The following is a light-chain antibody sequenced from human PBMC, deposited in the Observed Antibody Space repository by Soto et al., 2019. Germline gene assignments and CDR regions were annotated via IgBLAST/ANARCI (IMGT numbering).Light chain of an antibody. J-gene: IGKJ3*01. Sequence: DIQMTQSPSSLSASIGDRVSITCRASQAINNYLAWYQQKPGKVPKLLIYAASTLQSGVPSRFSGSGSATFFTLTIRSLQPEDVGTYLCQNYNSAPLTFRPGTKVHI. CDR3: QNYNSAPLT. CDR2: AAS. CDR1: QAINNY. V-gene: IGKV1-27*01.